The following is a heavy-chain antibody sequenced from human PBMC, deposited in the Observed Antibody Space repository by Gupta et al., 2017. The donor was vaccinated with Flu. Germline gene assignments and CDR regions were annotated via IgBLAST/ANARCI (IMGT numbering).Heavy chain of an antibody. Sequence: YWTWVRQAAGKGLEWIGDIHGTGRTSYNPSLENRLTMSVDTSKNEFSLELTSVTAADTALYGGARGLHYILPVNRFDPWAQGTRVTGSS. V-gene: IGHV4-34*01. CDR3: ARGLHYILPVNRFDP. CDR2: IHGTGRT. D-gene: IGHD3-3*02. J-gene: IGHJ5*02. CDR1: Y.